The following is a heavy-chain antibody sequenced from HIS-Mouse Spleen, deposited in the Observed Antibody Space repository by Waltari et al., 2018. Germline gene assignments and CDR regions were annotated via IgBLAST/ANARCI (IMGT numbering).Heavy chain of an antibody. CDR2: IYYSGST. CDR3: ARGGLLAATYYFDY. V-gene: IGHV4-59*08. Sequence: QVQLQESGPGLVKPSETLSLTCTVSGGSISSYYWSWIRQPPGKGLEWIGYIYYSGSTNYNPSLKSRVTISVDTSKNQFSLKLSSVTDADTAVYYCARGGLLAATYYFDYWGQGTLVTVSS. D-gene: IGHD2-15*01. CDR1: GGSISSYY. J-gene: IGHJ4*02.